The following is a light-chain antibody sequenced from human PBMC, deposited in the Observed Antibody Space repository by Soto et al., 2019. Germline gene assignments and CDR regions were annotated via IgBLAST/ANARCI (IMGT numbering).Light chain of an antibody. CDR3: QHYKMYSPWT. CDR2: ATS. V-gene: IGKV1-9*01. J-gene: IGKJ1*01. Sequence: DIQLTQSPSFLSASVGDRVTITCRASQDISNYLAWYQQKPGKAPKFLLYATSTFQSGVPSRFSGSGSGTQFTLTISSLQPDDFATYYCQHYKMYSPWTFGQGTKVDI. CDR1: QDISNY.